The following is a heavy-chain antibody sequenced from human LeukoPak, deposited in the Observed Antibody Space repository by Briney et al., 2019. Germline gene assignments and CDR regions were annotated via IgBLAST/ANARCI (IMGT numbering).Heavy chain of an antibody. J-gene: IGHJ4*02. CDR1: GGSISSNSYY. V-gene: IGHV4-39*07. D-gene: IGHD3-3*01. CDR2: IYYSGST. CDR3: AGRSPYYDFWSGYYTPYFDY. Sequence: SETLSLTCAVSGGSISSNSYYWGWIRQPPGKGLEWIGSIYYSGSTYYNPSLKSRVTISVDTSKNQFSLKLSSVTAADTAVYYCAGRSPYYDFWSGYYTPYFDYWGQGTLVTVSS.